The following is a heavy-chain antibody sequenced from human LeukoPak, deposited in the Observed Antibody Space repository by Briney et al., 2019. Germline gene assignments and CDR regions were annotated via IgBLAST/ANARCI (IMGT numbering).Heavy chain of an antibody. J-gene: IGHJ2*01. V-gene: IGHV1-46*01. Sequence: GASVTVSCTASGYTFTSYYMHWVRQAPGQGLEWMGIINPSGGSTSYAQKFQGRVTMTRDTSTSTVYMELSSLRSEDTAVYYCASTKYVYWYFDLWGRGTLVTVSS. CDR3: ASTKYVYWYFDL. CDR1: GYTFTSYY. CDR2: INPSGGST. D-gene: IGHD2-2*01.